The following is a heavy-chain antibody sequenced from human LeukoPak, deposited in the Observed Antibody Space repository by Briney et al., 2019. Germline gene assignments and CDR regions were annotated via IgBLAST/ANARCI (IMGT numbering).Heavy chain of an antibody. V-gene: IGHV1-2*02. CDR2: IDPNSGGT. CDR1: GYTFTYYY. J-gene: IGHJ6*03. CDR3: ARDSSSWYNYYYMDV. Sequence: ASVKVSFKAFGYTFTYYYIHWVRQAPGQGLEWMGWIDPNSGGTNSPQKFQDRVTMTRDTSISTAYMELSRLRSDDTAVYYCARDSSSWYNYYYMDVWGKGTTVTVSS. D-gene: IGHD6-13*01.